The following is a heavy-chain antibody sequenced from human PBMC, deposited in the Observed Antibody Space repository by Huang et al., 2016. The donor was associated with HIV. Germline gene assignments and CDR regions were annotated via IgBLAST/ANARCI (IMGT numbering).Heavy chain of an antibody. D-gene: IGHD6-19*01. V-gene: IGHV3-30*02. J-gene: IGHJ5*02. CDR1: GFTFSSYA. CDR2: IQFDGVNN. Sequence: QVQLVESGGGVVQPGGSLRLSCAATGFTFSSYAMHWVRQAPGKGLEWVADIQFDGVNNNYADSVKGRFTISRDNSKNTLYLQISSLRAEDTAVYYCVKFTIDDSSVAAWGQGTLVTVS. CDR3: VKFTIDDSSVAA.